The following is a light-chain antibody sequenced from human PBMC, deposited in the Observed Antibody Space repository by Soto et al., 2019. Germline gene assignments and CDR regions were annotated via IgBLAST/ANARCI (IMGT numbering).Light chain of an antibody. CDR2: GAS. Sequence: EIVMTQSPATLSGSPGERATLSCRASQSVSSNLAWYQQKPGQAPRLLIYGASTRATGIPARFSGSGSGTEFTLTISRLQSEDFAVYYCQQYNNWPRTFGQGTKVEIK. V-gene: IGKV3-15*01. CDR1: QSVSSN. CDR3: QQYNNWPRT. J-gene: IGKJ1*01.